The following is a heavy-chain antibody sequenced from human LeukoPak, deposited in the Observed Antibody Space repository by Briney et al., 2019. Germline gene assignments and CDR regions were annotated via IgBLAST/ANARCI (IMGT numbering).Heavy chain of an antibody. D-gene: IGHD6-6*01. CDR2: ISTNGGSI. Sequence: GGSPRLSCSASGFTLSSCAMHWVRQAPGKGLEYVSGISTNGGSIYYADSVKGRFTISRDNSKNMLYLQMTSLRAEDTAVYYCARRIAARREFDYWGQGTLVTVSS. J-gene: IGHJ4*02. V-gene: IGHV3-64D*06. CDR1: GFTLSSCA. CDR3: ARRIAARREFDY.